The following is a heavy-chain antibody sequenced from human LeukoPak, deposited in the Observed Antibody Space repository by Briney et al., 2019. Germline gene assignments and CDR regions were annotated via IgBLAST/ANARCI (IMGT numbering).Heavy chain of an antibody. CDR2: IWDDGSNK. CDR1: GFTFSNYG. Sequence: GGSLRLSCEASGFTFSNYGMHWVRQAPGKGLEWVASIWDDGSNKYYADSVKGRFTISRDNSKNTLSLQMNSLRAEDTAVYYCAKEGSTRSIYYYYYMDVWGKGTTVTVSS. CDR3: AKEGSTRSIYYYYYMDV. J-gene: IGHJ6*03. D-gene: IGHD5/OR15-5a*01. V-gene: IGHV3-30*02.